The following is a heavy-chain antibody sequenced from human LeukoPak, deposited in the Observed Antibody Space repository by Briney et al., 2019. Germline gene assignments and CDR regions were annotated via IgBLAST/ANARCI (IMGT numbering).Heavy chain of an antibody. D-gene: IGHD3-10*01. CDR2: ISGSSGTI. CDR1: GFTFSNFG. J-gene: IGHJ6*03. CDR3: ARKLYGSGAYYMDV. Sequence: GGSLRLSCAASGFTFSNFGMNWVRQAPGKGPEWVSFISGSSGTIYYADSVEGRITISRDNAKNSLYLQVNSLRAEDTAVYYCARKLYGSGAYYMDVWGKGTTVTVSS. V-gene: IGHV3-48*01.